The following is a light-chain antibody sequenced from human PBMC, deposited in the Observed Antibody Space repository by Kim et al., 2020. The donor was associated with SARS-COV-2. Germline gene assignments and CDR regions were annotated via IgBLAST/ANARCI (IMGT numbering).Light chain of an antibody. CDR3: NSRDSNDHVV. CDR2: GKN. Sequence: VALGQTVRITCQGDNLRCYAATWHQQKPRQAPLLVIYGKNHRPGGTQDRFSCSSAGTASFFTTTGPQAEDAADYCCNSRDSNDHVVFGGGTNLTVL. V-gene: IGLV3-19*01. J-gene: IGLJ2*01. CDR1: NLRCYA.